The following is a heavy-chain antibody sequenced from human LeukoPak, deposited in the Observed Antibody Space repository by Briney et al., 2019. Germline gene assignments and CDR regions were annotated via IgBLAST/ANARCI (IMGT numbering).Heavy chain of an antibody. D-gene: IGHD3-9*01. CDR2: INPSGGST. CDR1: GYTFTSYY. J-gene: IGHJ4*02. Sequence: ASVKVSCKASGYTFTSYYMHWVRQAPGQGLEWMGIINPSGGSTSYAQKFQGRVTMTRDTSTSTVYMELSSLRSEDTAVYYCARRGPDYDILTGYYRRFDYWGQGTLVTVSS. CDR3: ARRGPDYDILTGYYRRFDY. V-gene: IGHV1-46*01.